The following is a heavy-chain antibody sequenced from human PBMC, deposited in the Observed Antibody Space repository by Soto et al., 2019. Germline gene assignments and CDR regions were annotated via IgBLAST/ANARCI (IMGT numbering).Heavy chain of an antibody. CDR1: GFTFSSHE. J-gene: IGHJ4*02. CDR2: ISSSGSTI. CDR3: AKDLDDYSSAIDF. V-gene: IGHV3-48*03. Sequence: PGGSLRLSCAASGFTFSSHEMNWVRQAPGKGLEWVSYISSSGSTIYYADSVKGRFTISRDNAKNSLYLEMNSLRAEDTAVYYCAKDLDDYSSAIDFWGQGTLVTVSS. D-gene: IGHD4-4*01.